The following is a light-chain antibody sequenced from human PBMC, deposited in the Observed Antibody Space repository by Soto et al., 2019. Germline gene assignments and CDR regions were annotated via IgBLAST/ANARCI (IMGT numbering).Light chain of an antibody. V-gene: IGKV3-11*01. CDR3: QQRNNWPIT. Sequence: EIVLTQSPATLSLSPGERATLSCRASQSVSSYLAWYQQKPVQSPRLLIYDASNRATGIPARFSGSGSGTDFTLTISSLEPEDFALYYCQQRNNWPITFGQGTRLEI. CDR2: DAS. CDR1: QSVSSY. J-gene: IGKJ5*01.